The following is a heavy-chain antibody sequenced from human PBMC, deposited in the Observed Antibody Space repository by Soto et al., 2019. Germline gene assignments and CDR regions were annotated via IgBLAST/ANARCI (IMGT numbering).Heavy chain of an antibody. CDR2: ISSSSSTI. V-gene: IGHV3-48*01. D-gene: IGHD4-17*01. CDR3: AREGGDLNWFDP. Sequence: EVQLVESGGGLVQPGGSLRLSCAASGFTFSSYSMNWVRQAPGKGLEWVSYISSSSSTIYYADSVKGRFTISRDNAKNSLYLQMNSLRAEDTAVYYCAREGGDLNWFDPWGQGTLVTSPQ. CDR1: GFTFSSYS. J-gene: IGHJ5*02.